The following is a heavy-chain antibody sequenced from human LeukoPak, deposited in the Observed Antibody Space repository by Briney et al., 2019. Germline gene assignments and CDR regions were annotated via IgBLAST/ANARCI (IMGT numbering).Heavy chain of an antibody. CDR3: AKNSRWITMVRGVLDY. J-gene: IGHJ4*02. CDR1: GFTFSSYA. CDR2: ISGSGGST. Sequence: GGSLRLSCAASGFTFSSYAMSWVRQAPGKGLEWVSAISGSGGSTYYADSVKGRFTISRDNSKNTLYLQMNSLGAEDTAVYYCAKNSRWITMVRGVLDYWGQGTLVTVSS. V-gene: IGHV3-23*01. D-gene: IGHD3-10*01.